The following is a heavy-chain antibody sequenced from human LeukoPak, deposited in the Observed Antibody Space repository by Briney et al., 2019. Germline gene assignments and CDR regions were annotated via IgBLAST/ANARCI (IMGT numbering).Heavy chain of an antibody. CDR1: GYTFTGYY. Sequence: ASVNVSCKASGYTFTGYYMHWVRQAPGQGLEWMGWINPNSGGTNYAQKFQGRVTMTRDTSISTAYMELSRLRSDDTAVYYCARDPGSGSPPPYGMDVWGQGTTVTVSS. J-gene: IGHJ6*02. V-gene: IGHV1-2*02. CDR3: ARDPGSGSPPPYGMDV. D-gene: IGHD1-26*01. CDR2: INPNSGGT.